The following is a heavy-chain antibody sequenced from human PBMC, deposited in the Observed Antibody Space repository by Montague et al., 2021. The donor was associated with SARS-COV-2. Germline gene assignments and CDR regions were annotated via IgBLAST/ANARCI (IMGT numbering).Heavy chain of an antibody. CDR2: ISSIGSSI. Sequence: SLRLSCAASGFTFSSYEMNWVRQAPGKGLEWVSYISSIGSSIYYADSVKGRFTISRDNAKNSLYLQMNSLRAEDTAVYYCAREGYYDSSGYPLSYWGQGTLVTVSS. CDR1: GFTFSSYE. V-gene: IGHV3-48*03. J-gene: IGHJ4*02. D-gene: IGHD3-22*01. CDR3: AREGYYDSSGYPLSY.